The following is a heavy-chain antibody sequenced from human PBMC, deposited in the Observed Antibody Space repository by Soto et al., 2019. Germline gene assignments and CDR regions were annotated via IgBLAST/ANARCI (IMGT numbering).Heavy chain of an antibody. V-gene: IGHV3-30-3*01. CDR2: ISYDGSNK. CDR3: SRDRGSYYDYYYGMDV. Sequence: GGSLRLSCAASGFTFSSYAMHWVRQAPGKGLEWVAVISYDGSNKYYADSVKGRFTISRENSKNTLYLQMNSLRAEDTAVYYCSRDRGSYYDYYYGMDVWGQGTTVTVSS. CDR1: GFTFSSYA. J-gene: IGHJ6*02. D-gene: IGHD1-26*01.